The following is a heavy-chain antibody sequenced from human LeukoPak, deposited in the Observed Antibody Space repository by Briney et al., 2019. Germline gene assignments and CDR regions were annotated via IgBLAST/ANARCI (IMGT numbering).Heavy chain of an antibody. D-gene: IGHD2-15*01. Sequence: SVKVSCKASGGTFSSYAISWVRQAPGQGLEWMGGIIPIFGTANYAQKFQGRVTITADESTSTAYMELSSLRSEGTAVYYCARYCSGGSCYSELDYWGQGTLVTVSS. CDR3: ARYCSGGSCYSELDY. V-gene: IGHV1-69*13. J-gene: IGHJ4*02. CDR2: IIPIFGTA. CDR1: GGTFSSYA.